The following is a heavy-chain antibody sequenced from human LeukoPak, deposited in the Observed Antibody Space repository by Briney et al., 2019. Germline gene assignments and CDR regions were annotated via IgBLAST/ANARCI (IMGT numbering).Heavy chain of an antibody. CDR2: IYHSGST. D-gene: IGHD6-19*01. V-gene: IGHV4-38-2*02. Sequence: SETPSLTCTVSGYSISSGYYWGWIRQPPGKGLEWIGSIYHSGSTYYNPSLKSRVTISVDTSKNQFSLKLSSVTAADTAVYYCARGGRQYSSGWSGDGWFDPWGQGTLVTVSS. CDR1: GYSISSGYY. CDR3: ARGGRQYSSGWSGDGWFDP. J-gene: IGHJ5*02.